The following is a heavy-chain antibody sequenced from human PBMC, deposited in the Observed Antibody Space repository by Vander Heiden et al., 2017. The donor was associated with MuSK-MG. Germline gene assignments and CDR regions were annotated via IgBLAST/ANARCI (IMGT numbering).Heavy chain of an antibody. Sequence: QLQLQESGPGLVKPSETLSLPCTVSGCSISSSSYYWGWIRQPPGKGLGWIGRIYYSGSTYDNPSLKRRVTISVDTSKNQFSLKLSSVTAADTAVYYCARLRGYCSGGSCYSNKYFQHWGQGTLVTVSS. CDR2: IYYSGST. CDR3: ARLRGYCSGGSCYSNKYFQH. V-gene: IGHV4-39*01. CDR1: GCSISSSSYY. J-gene: IGHJ1*01. D-gene: IGHD2-15*01.